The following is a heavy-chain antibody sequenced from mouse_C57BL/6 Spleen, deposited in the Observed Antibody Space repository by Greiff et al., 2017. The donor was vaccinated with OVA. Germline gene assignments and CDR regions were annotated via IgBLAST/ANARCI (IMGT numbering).Heavy chain of an antibody. CDR1: GYTFTSYW. CDR3: ARADDSVLAY. J-gene: IGHJ3*01. CDR2: IDPSDRYT. V-gene: IGHV1-59*01. Sequence: QVQLQQPGAELVRPGTSVKLSCKASGYTFTSYWMHWVKQRPGQGLEWIGDIDPSDRYTNYNQKFKGKATLTVDTSSSTVYMQLSSLTSEDYAVYECARADDSVLAYWGQGTPVTVSA. D-gene: IGHD2-4*01.